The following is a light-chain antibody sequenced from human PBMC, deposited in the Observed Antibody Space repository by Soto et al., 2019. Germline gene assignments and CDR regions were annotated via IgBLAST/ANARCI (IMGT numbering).Light chain of an antibody. CDR3: QSYDSSLSGWL. Sequence: QSVLTQPPSVSGALGQRVTISCTGSSSNIGAGYNVHWYQQLPGTAPKLLIYGNSNRPSGVPDRFSGSKSGTSASLAITGLLAEDDVDYYCQSYDSSLSGWLFGGGTQLTVL. CDR1: SSNIGAGYN. J-gene: IGLJ3*02. V-gene: IGLV1-40*01. CDR2: GNS.